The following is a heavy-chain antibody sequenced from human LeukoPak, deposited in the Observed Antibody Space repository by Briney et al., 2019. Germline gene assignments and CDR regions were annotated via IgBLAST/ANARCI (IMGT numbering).Heavy chain of an antibody. V-gene: IGHV1-2*02. CDR3: ARLSTVTKWFGP. D-gene: IGHD4-17*01. CDR2: INPNSGGT. Sequence: GASVKVSCKACGYTFTGYYMHWVRQAPGQGLEWMGWINPNSGGTNYAQKFQGRVTMTRDTSISTAYTEMSRLRSDDTAVYYFARLSTVTKWFGPWGQGTLVTVSS. CDR1: GYTFTGYY. J-gene: IGHJ5*02.